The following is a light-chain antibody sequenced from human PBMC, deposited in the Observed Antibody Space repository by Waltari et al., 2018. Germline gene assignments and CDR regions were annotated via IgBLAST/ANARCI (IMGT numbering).Light chain of an antibody. CDR2: DAS. CDR1: QHIYSN. CDR3: QQYNRWPPIT. J-gene: IGKJ5*01. V-gene: IGKV3D-15*01. Sequence: EIVMTQSPATLSVSPGERATLSCRASQHIYSNLAWYQQKPGQPPRLLIYDASTRATGIPARFTCSGSGTEFTLTISSLQSEDSAVYSCQQYNRWPPITFGQGTRLEIK.